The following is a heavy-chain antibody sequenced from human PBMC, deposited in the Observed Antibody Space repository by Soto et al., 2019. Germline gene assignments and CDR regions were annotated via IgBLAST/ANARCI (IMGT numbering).Heavy chain of an antibody. J-gene: IGHJ4*02. Sequence: PGGSLRLSCAASGFTFSSYAMHWVRQAPGKGLEWVAVISYDGSNKYYADSVKGRFTISRDNSKNTLYLQMNSLRAEDTAVYYCARDFSGSYTYFDYWGQGTLVTVSS. CDR2: ISYDGSNK. V-gene: IGHV3-30-3*01. CDR3: ARDFSGSYTYFDY. D-gene: IGHD1-26*01. CDR1: GFTFSSYA.